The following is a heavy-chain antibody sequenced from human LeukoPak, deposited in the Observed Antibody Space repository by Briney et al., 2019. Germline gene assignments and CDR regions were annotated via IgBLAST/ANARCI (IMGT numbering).Heavy chain of an antibody. D-gene: IGHD2-2*03. CDR1: GFTFSSYA. CDR3: AKDLGYCSSTSCSFGMDV. CDR2: ISGSGGST. V-gene: IGHV3-23*01. Sequence: GASLRLSCAASGFTFSSYAISWVRQAPGKGLEWVSAISGSGGSTYYADSVKGRFTISRDNSKNTLYLQMNSLRAEDTAVYYCAKDLGYCSSTSCSFGMDVWGQGTTVTVSS. J-gene: IGHJ6*02.